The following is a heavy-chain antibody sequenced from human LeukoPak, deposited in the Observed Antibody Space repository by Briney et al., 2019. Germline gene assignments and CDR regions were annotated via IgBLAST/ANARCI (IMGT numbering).Heavy chain of an antibody. D-gene: IGHD5-12*01. Sequence: SETLSLTCSVSGGSIGTYYWSWIRQPPGKGLECIGYIYYSGNTNYNPSLKSRVTISVDTSKNQFSLKLNSVTAADTAVYHCARDRSTVAMARWGVFDYWGQGTLVTVSS. V-gene: IGHV4-59*01. CDR1: GGSIGTYY. J-gene: IGHJ4*02. CDR2: IYYSGNT. CDR3: ARDRSTVAMARWGVFDY.